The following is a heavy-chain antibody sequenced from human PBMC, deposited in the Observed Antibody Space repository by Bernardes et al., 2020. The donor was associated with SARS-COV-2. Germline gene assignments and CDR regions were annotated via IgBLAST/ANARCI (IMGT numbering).Heavy chain of an antibody. V-gene: IGHV1-18*01. Sequence: ASVKVSCKASGYTFTSYGISWVRQAPGQGLEWMGWISGDDGNTNYAQKFHGRVTMTTDTSTSTAYMELRSLRSDDTAVYYCATVVGYSYGGGWFDPWGQGTLVTVSS. D-gene: IGHD3-16*02. CDR2: ISGDDGNT. CDR3: ATVVGYSYGGGWFDP. CDR1: GYTFTSYG. J-gene: IGHJ5*02.